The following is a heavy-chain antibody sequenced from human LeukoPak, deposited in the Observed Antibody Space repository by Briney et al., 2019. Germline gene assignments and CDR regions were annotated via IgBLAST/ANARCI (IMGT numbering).Heavy chain of an antibody. CDR3: AKARSSYQWGFFDH. V-gene: IGHV3-66*01. J-gene: IGHJ4*02. CDR2: VYSSGTS. CDR1: GSNVSNNF. D-gene: IGHD3-10*01. Sequence: PGGSLRLSCAASGSNVSNNFMSWVRQAPGKGLQWVSLVYSSGTSYHADSVKGRFSISRDKLKNNVFLQMNNLRVDDTAVYYCAKARSSYQWGFFDHWGQGILVSVSA.